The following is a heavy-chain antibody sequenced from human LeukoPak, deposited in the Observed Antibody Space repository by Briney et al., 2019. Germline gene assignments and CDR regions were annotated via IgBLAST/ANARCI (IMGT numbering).Heavy chain of an antibody. CDR3: ASGGTASDY. Sequence: ASVKVSCKASGYTFTSYGITWVRQAPGQGLEWMGWINTNTGNSTYAQGFTGRFVFSLDTSVSTAYLQISSLKAEDTAVYYCASGGTASDYWGQGTLVTVSS. V-gene: IGHV7-4-1*02. D-gene: IGHD1-1*01. J-gene: IGHJ4*02. CDR2: INTNTGNS. CDR1: GYTFTSYG.